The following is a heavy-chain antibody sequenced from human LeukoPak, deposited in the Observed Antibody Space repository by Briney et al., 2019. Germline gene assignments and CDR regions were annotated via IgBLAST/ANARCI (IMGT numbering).Heavy chain of an antibody. CDR1: GGTFSSYA. J-gene: IGHJ3*02. CDR3: AKSGYYDSSPEAFDI. D-gene: IGHD3-22*01. CDR2: IIPILGIA. V-gene: IGHV1-69*04. Sequence: ASVKVSCKASGGTFSSYAISWVRQAPGQGLEWMGRIIPILGIANYAQKFQGRVTITADKSTSTAYMELSSLRSEDTAVYYCAKSGYYDSSPEAFDIWGQGTMVTVSS.